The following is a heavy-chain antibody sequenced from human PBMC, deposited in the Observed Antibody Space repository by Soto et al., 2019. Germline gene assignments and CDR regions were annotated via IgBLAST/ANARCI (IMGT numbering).Heavy chain of an antibody. CDR1: GGTFSSYA. D-gene: IGHD6-19*01. J-gene: IGHJ4*02. CDR2: IIPIFGTA. V-gene: IGHV1-69*01. CDR3: ARDPLFIYGIAGAGDY. Sequence: QVQLVQSGAEVKKPGSSVKVSCKASGGTFSSYAISWVRQAPGQGLEWMGGIIPIFGTANYAQKFQGRVRITADESTSTAYRELSSLRSEDTAVYYCARDPLFIYGIAGAGDYWGQGTLVTVSS.